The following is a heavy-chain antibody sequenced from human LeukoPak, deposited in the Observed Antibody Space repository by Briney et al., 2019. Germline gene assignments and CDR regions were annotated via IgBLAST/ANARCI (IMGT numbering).Heavy chain of an antibody. V-gene: IGHV4-61*01. CDR2: IYYSGST. CDR3: ARRSSSGLFDY. CDR1: GGSVSSGSYY. D-gene: IGHD6-6*01. Sequence: SETLSLTCTVSGGSVSSGSYYWSWIRQPPGKGLEWIGYIYYSGSTNYNASLKSRVTISVDTSKNQFSLKLSSVTAADTAVYYCARRSSSGLFDYWGQGTLVTVSS. J-gene: IGHJ4*02.